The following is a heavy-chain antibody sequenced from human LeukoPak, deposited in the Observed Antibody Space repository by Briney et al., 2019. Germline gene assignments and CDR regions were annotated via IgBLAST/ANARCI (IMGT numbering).Heavy chain of an antibody. Sequence: GGSLRLSCAASGFTFSSYAMSWVRQAPGKGLEWVSAISGSGGSTYYADSVKGRFTISRDNSKNTLYLQMNSLRAEDTAVYYCAKGYGVSYYGDDAFDIWGQGTMVTVSS. CDR1: GFTFSSYA. V-gene: IGHV3-23*01. J-gene: IGHJ3*02. CDR3: AKGYGVSYYGDDAFDI. CDR2: ISGSGGST. D-gene: IGHD1-26*01.